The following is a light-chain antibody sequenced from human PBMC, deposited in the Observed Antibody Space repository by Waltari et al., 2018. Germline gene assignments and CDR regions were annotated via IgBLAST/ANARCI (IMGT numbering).Light chain of an antibody. CDR3: SSYTTIASYV. J-gene: IGLJ1*01. CDR1: SRYVGAYDN. V-gene: IGLV2-14*01. Sequence: QSALTQPASVSASPGQSITNSCTGTSRYVGAYDNISRYQQHPGKVPKLIIYEVNHRPSGVSDRFSGSKFDNTASLTISGLQPEDEADYYCSSYTTIASYVFGTGTKVTVL. CDR2: EVN.